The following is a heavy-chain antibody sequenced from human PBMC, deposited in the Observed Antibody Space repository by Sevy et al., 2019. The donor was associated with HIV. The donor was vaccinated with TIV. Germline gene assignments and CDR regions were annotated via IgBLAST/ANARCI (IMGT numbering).Heavy chain of an antibody. CDR2: ISPSGGNT. J-gene: IGHJ4*02. CDR1: GFTFISYA. V-gene: IGHV3-23*01. Sequence: GGSLRLSCAASGFTFISYAFSWVRQAPGKGLEWVSSISPSGGNTYYADSMKGRFTISRDNSKNTLDLQMNSLRAEDTAVYYCAKEDRSGFYWGQGTLVTVSS. D-gene: IGHD3-22*01. CDR3: AKEDRSGFY.